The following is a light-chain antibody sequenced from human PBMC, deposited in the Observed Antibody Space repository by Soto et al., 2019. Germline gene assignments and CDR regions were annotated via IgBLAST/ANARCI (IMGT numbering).Light chain of an antibody. V-gene: IGKV3-20*01. J-gene: IGKJ2*01. CDR1: QSVSSSY. Sequence: EIVLTQSPGTLSLSPGERATLSCRASQSVSSSYLAWYQQKPGQAPRLLIYDASNRATGIPDRFSGSGSGTDFTITISRLEPEDFAVYYCQQYGTSPYTFGQGTKLEIK. CDR3: QQYGTSPYT. CDR2: DAS.